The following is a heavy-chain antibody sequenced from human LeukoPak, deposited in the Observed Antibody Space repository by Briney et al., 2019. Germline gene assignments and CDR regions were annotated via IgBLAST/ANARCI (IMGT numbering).Heavy chain of an antibody. Sequence: SETLSLTCTVSGGSISSYYWSWIRQPPGKGLEWIGYIYYSGSTNYNPSLKSRVTISVDTSKNQFSLKLSSVTAADTAVYYCARGGVVGATIDYWGQGTLVTVSS. D-gene: IGHD1-26*01. V-gene: IGHV4-59*12. CDR2: IYYSGST. CDR3: ARGGVVGATIDY. J-gene: IGHJ4*02. CDR1: GGSISSYY.